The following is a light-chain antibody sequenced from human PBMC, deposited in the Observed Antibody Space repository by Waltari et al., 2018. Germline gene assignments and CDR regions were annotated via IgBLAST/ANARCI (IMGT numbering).Light chain of an antibody. Sequence: SYELTQPPSVSVSPGQTARITCSGDALPKQHAYWYQQKPGQAPVLVIYKDSERPSGIPERFSSSSSGTTGTLTISGVQAEDEADYYCQSADSSGTNVVFGGGTKLTVL. CDR1: ALPKQH. CDR2: KDS. J-gene: IGLJ2*01. V-gene: IGLV3-25*03. CDR3: QSADSSGTNVV.